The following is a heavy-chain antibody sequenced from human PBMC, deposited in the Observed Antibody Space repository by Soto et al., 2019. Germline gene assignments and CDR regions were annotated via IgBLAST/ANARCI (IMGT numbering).Heavy chain of an antibody. Sequence: QVQLVQSGAEVKKPGSAVKVTCEASGGAFSSYAISWVRHAPGQGLEWMGGIIPMLGTANYAQKFQGRVTITADESTSTAYMELSSLRSEDTAVYYCARGDITMVRGGTYYYYGMDVWGQGTTVTVSS. CDR3: ARGDITMVRGGTYYYYGMDV. V-gene: IGHV1-69*12. D-gene: IGHD3-10*01. CDR2: IIPMLGTA. CDR1: GGAFSSYA. J-gene: IGHJ6*02.